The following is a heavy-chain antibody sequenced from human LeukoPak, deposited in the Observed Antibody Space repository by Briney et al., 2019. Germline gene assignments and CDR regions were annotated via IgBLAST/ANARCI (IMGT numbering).Heavy chain of an antibody. CDR1: GGSISSYY. V-gene: IGHV4-59*01. Sequence: SETLSLTCTVSGGSISSYYWSWIRQPPGKGLEWIGYIYYSGSTNYNPSLKSRVTISVDTSKNQFSPKLSSVTAADTAVYYCARVWRRDAFDIWGQGTMVTVSS. CDR3: ARVWRRDAFDI. CDR2: IYYSGST. D-gene: IGHD1-1*01. J-gene: IGHJ3*02.